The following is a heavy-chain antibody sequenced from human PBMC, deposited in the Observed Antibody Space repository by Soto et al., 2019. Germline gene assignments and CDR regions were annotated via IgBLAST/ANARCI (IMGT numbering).Heavy chain of an antibody. V-gene: IGHV3-33*01. CDR2: IWYDGSNK. D-gene: IGHD6-19*01. CDR1: GFTFSSYG. J-gene: IGHJ6*02. CDR3: ARDLGIAVAGSYYYYYYGMDV. Sequence: GGSLRLSCAASGFTFSSYGMHWVRQAPGKGLEWVAVIWYDGSNKYYADSVKGRFTISRDNSKNTLYLQMNSLRAEDKAVYYCARDLGIAVAGSYYYYYYGMDVWGQGTTVTVSS.